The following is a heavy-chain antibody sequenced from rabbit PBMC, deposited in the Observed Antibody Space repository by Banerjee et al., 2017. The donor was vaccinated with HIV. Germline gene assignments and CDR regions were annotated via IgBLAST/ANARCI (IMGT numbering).Heavy chain of an antibody. D-gene: IGHD3-3*01. CDR3: ATSLIDSVRLDL. V-gene: IGHV1S40*01. CDR2: VDTGSRDFS. J-gene: IGHJ6*01. CDR1: GVDFSAYNF. Sequence: LVESGGDLVQPGASLTVTCTASGVDFSAYNFMCWVRQAPGKGLEWIACVDTGSRDFSYYASWAKGRFTISKTSSTTVTLQMTSLTAADTATYFCATSLIDSVRLDLWGPGTLVTVS.